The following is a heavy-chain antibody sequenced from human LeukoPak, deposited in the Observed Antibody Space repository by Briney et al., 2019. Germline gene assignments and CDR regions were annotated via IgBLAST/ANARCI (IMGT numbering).Heavy chain of an antibody. CDR1: GYTFTSYD. Sequence: ASVKVSCKASGYTFTSYDINWVRQATGQGLKWMGWMNPNSGNTGYAQKFQGRVTMTRNTSISTAYMELSSLRSEDTAVYYCARSGDGDRNYYYYYYMDVWGKGTTVTVSS. CDR2: MNPNSGNT. J-gene: IGHJ6*03. D-gene: IGHD4-17*01. V-gene: IGHV1-8*01. CDR3: ARSGDGDRNYYYYYYMDV.